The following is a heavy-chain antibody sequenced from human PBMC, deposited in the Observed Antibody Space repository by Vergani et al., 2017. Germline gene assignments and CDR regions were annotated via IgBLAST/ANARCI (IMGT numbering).Heavy chain of an antibody. CDR1: GGSISSSSYY. J-gene: IGHJ5*02. CDR2: INHSGST. V-gene: IGHV4-39*07. Sequence: QLKLQESGPGLVKPSETLSLTCTVSGGSISSSSYYWAWIRQPPGKGLEWIGEINHSGSTNYNPSLKSRVTISVDTSKNQFSLKLSSVTAADTAVYYCAREVFYSYFWSGCGWFDPWGQGTLVTVSS. CDR3: AREVFYSYFWSGCGWFDP. D-gene: IGHD3-3*02.